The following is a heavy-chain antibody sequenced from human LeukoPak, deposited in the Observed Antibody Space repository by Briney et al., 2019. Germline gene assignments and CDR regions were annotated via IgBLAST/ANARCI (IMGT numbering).Heavy chain of an antibody. Sequence: SVTLSLTCAVYGGSFSGYYWSWIRQPPGKGPEWIGEINHSGSTNYNPSLKSRVTISVDTSKNQFSLKLSSVTAADTAVYYCARAGYYYDSSGYYSGPPDYWGQGTLVTVSS. CDR3: ARAGYYYDSSGYYSGPPDY. J-gene: IGHJ4*02. CDR1: GGSFSGYY. V-gene: IGHV4-34*01. D-gene: IGHD3-22*01. CDR2: INHSGST.